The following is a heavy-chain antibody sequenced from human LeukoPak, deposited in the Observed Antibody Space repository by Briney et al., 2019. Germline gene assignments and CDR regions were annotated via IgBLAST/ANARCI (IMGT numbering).Heavy chain of an antibody. Sequence: PSETLSLTCAVYGGSFSGYYWSWIRQPPGKGLEWIGEINHSGSTNYNPSLKSRVTILVDTSKNQSSLKLSSVTAADTAVYYCARKYSSSSYNWFDPWGQGTLVTVSS. D-gene: IGHD6-6*01. CDR1: GGSFSGYY. CDR2: INHSGST. J-gene: IGHJ5*02. CDR3: ARKYSSSSYNWFDP. V-gene: IGHV4-34*01.